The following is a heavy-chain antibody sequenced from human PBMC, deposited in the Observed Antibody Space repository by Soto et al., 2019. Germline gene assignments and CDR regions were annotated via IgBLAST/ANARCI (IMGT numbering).Heavy chain of an antibody. D-gene: IGHD4-17*01. CDR3: ARAEVHYGDNGGY. Sequence: SVKVSCKASGGTFSSYTISWVRQAPGQGLEWMGRIIPILGIANYAQKFQGRVTITADKSTSTAYMELSSLRSEDTAVYYCARAEVHYGDNGGYWGQGTLVTVSS. V-gene: IGHV1-69*02. CDR2: IIPILGIA. CDR1: GGTFSSYT. J-gene: IGHJ4*02.